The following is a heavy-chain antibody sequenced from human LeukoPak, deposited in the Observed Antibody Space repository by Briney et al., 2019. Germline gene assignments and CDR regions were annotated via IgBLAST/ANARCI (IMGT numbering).Heavy chain of an antibody. V-gene: IGHV3-48*03. CDR3: ARDGLIGDQAFDVFDV. CDR1: GFTFRNYE. Sequence: GGSLRLSCAASGFTFRNYEMSWVRQAPGKGLEWISYIRASGSNMYYADSVRGRFSISRDNAKDSLYLQMNSLRAEDTAVYYCARDGLIGDQAFDVFDVWGQGTMVTVSS. J-gene: IGHJ3*01. CDR2: IRASGSNM. D-gene: IGHD2-21*01.